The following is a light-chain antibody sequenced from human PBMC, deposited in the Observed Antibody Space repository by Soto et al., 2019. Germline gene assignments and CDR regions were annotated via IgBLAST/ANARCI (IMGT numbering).Light chain of an antibody. CDR2: GAS. CDR1: QSVSSNY. CDR3: QQYGNSLWT. Sequence: EIVLTQSPGTLSLYPGERATLSCRASQSVSSNYLAWYQQKPGQAPSLLIYGASRRASCIPDRFSGSGSRTDFTLTISRLEPEDFAVYYCQQYGNSLWTFGQGIKVEIK. J-gene: IGKJ1*01. V-gene: IGKV3-20*01.